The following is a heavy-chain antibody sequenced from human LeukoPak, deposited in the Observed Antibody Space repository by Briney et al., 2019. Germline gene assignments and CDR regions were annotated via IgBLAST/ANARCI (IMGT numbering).Heavy chain of an antibody. CDR3: AKAIHYYYYYGMDV. Sequence: GSLRLSCAASGFTFSSYAMSWVRQAPGKGLEWASAISGSGGSTYYADSVKGRFTISRDNSKNTLYLQMNSLRAEDTAVYYCAKAIHYYYYYGMDVWGQGTTVTVSS. CDR2: ISGSGGST. CDR1: GFTFSSYA. V-gene: IGHV3-23*01. J-gene: IGHJ6*02.